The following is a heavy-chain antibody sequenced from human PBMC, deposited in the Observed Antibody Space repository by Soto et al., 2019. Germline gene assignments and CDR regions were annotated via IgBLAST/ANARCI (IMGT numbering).Heavy chain of an antibody. J-gene: IGHJ4*01. CDR3: ARTDCSSSTCPSDLGGATKLDY. CDR2: MWYDGTNE. V-gene: IGHV3-33*01. CDR1: GFTISTYG. D-gene: IGHD2-2*01. Sequence: AGSLCLSCAASGFTISTYGMHWVRQAPGKXLEWVAVMWYDGTNEKYADSVKGRFTISRDNSKSTLYLQMNSLRAEDTGVYYCARTDCSSSTCPSDLGGATKLDYWGHGTPVTVSS.